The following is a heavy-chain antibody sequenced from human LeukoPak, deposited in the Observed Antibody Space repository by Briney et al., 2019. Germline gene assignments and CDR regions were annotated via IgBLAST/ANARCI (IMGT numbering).Heavy chain of an antibody. V-gene: IGHV3-30*18. CDR2: ISYDGSNK. J-gene: IGHJ4*02. CDR1: GFTFSSYG. CDR3: AKESLYCSGGSCYRYPLDY. Sequence: PGGSLRLSCAASGFTFSSYGMHWVRQAPGKGLEWVAVISYDGSNKYYADSVKGRFTISRDNSKNTLYLQMNSLRAEDTAVYYCAKESLYCSGGSCYRYPLDYWGQGTLVTVSS. D-gene: IGHD2-15*01.